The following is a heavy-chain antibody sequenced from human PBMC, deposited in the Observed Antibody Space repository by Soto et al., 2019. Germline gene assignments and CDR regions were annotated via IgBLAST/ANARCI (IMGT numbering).Heavy chain of an antibody. D-gene: IGHD5-18*01. CDR2: TYYRSKWYY. Sequence: SQTLSLTCAISGDSVSIKSAAWNWIRQSPSRGLEWLGRTYYRSKWYYDYADSVKSRITINSDTSKNQFSLQLNSVTPEDTAVYYCARDPGYSLDYWGQGILVTVSS. V-gene: IGHV6-1*01. CDR1: GDSVSIKSAA. CDR3: ARDPGYSLDY. J-gene: IGHJ4*02.